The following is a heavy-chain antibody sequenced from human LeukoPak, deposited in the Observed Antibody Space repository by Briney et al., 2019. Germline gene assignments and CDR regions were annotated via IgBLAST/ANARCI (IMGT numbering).Heavy chain of an antibody. CDR1: GGSISSSNW. Sequence: PSETLSLTCAVSGGSISSSNWWSWVRQPPGKGLEWIGSIYHSGSTYYNPSLKSRVTISVDTSKNQFSLKLSSVTAADTAVYYCARVGFGELSHDYFDYWGQGTLVTVSS. CDR3: ARVGFGELSHDYFDY. CDR2: IYHSGST. V-gene: IGHV4-4*02. J-gene: IGHJ4*02. D-gene: IGHD3-10*01.